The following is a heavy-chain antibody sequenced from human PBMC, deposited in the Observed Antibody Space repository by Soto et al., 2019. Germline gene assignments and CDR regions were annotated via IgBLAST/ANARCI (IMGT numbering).Heavy chain of an antibody. CDR3: ARPDSSGYYYSWFDP. CDR1: GGSMRSGGYY. V-gene: IGHV4-31*11. Sequence: SETLSLTCAVSGGSMRSGGYYWSWIRQHPGKGLEWIGFIYYTGSTYYNPSLKSRVTISVDTSKNQFSLKLSSVTAADTAVYYCARPDSSGYYYSWFDPWGQGTLVTVSS. J-gene: IGHJ5*02. CDR2: IYYTGST. D-gene: IGHD3-22*01.